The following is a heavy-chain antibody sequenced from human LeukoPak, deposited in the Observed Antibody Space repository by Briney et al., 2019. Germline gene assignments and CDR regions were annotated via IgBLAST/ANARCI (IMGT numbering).Heavy chain of an antibody. V-gene: IGHV4-61*02. CDR3: ARDSRRDGYNLDY. Sequence: SETLSLTCTVSGGSLSSGLYYWTWIRQPAGKGLEWIGRIYISGSTNYNPSLKSRVTISRDTSKNEFSLKLSSLTAADTAVYYCARDSRRDGYNLDYWGRGTLVTVSS. CDR2: IYISGST. D-gene: IGHD5-24*01. J-gene: IGHJ4*02. CDR1: GGSLSSGLYY.